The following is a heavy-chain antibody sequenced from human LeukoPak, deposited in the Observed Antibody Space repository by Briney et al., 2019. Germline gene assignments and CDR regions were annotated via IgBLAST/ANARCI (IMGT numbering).Heavy chain of an antibody. CDR2: ISCGSSTL. CDR3: ARAGGLLWFGEVLESSDAFHI. CDR1: GFTFSSFS. J-gene: IGHJ3*02. Sequence: GGSLRLSCAASGFTFSSFSMNWVRQAPGKGLEWVSYISCGSSTLYYADSVKGRFTIPRDYAKHSLYLQVNSLRDEDTAVYYCARAGGLLWFGEVLESSDAFHIWGQGTMVTVSS. V-gene: IGHV3-48*02. D-gene: IGHD3-10*01.